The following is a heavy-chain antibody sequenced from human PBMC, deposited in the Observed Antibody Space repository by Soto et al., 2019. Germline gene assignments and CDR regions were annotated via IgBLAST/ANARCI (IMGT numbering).Heavy chain of an antibody. D-gene: IGHD4-17*01. J-gene: IGHJ5*02. CDR2: IYHSGST. CDR1: GGSISSGGYS. V-gene: IGHV4-30-2*01. CDR3: ARSTVVTRWFDP. Sequence: TLSLPCAVSGGSISSGGYSWSFIRQPPGKGLEWIGYIYHSGSTYYNPSLKSRVTISVDRSKNQFSLKLSSVTAADTAVYYCARSTVVTRWFDPWGQGTLVTVSS.